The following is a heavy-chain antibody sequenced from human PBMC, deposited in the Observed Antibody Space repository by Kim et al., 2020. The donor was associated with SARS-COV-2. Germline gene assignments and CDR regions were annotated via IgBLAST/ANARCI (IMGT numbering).Heavy chain of an antibody. CDR2: INPNGGGT. J-gene: IGHJ4*02. CDR3: GIRGIGSSWYLLH. V-gene: IGHV1-46*03. CDR1: GYTFTNFH. Sequence: ASVKVSCKASGYTFTNFHMHWVRQAPGQGLEWIGIINPNGGGTTYAQKFQGRVTMTRDTSTSTVYMELSSLTSEDTAVYYCGIRGIGSSWYLLHWGQGTLVTVSS. D-gene: IGHD6-13*01.